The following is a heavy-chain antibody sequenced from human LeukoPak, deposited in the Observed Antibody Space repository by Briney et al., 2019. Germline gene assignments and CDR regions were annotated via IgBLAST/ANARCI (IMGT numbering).Heavy chain of an antibody. Sequence: ASVKVSCKASGYTFTGYYMHWGRQAPGQGLEWMGWINPSGGSTSYAQKFQGRVTMTRDMSTSTVYMELSSLRSEDTAVYYCASSVVVASPDDYWGQGTLVTVSS. CDR1: GYTFTGYY. D-gene: IGHD2-15*01. CDR2: INPSGGST. J-gene: IGHJ4*02. CDR3: ASSVVVASPDDY. V-gene: IGHV1-46*01.